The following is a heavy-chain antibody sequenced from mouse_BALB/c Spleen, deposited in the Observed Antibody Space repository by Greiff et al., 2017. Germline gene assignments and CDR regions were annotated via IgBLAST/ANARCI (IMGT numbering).Heavy chain of an antibody. CDR2: ISSGGGST. V-gene: IGHV5-12-1*01. D-gene: IGHD3-1*01. J-gene: IGHJ3*01. Sequence: EVKLMESGGGLVKPGGSLKLSCAASGFAFSSYDMSWVRQTPEKRLEWVAYISSGGGSTYYPDTVKGRFTISRDNAKNTLYLQMSSLKSEDTAMYYCARVGSSGYPSAWFAYWGQGTLVTVSA. CDR3: ARVGSSGYPSAWFAY. CDR1: GFAFSSYD.